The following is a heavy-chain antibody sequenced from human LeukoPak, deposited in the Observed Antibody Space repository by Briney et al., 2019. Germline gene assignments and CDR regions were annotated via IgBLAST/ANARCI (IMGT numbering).Heavy chain of an antibody. J-gene: IGHJ2*01. CDR3: AKDIGAATGYWYFHL. Sequence: GGSLRLSCEASGFTFGSHSMNWVRQTPGKGLEWVAYIISSTITTYYADSVKGRFTLSRDNAKNSLYLQMNSLRDEDTAVYYCAKDIGAATGYWYFHLWGRGTLVTVSS. V-gene: IGHV3-48*02. CDR2: IISSTITT. D-gene: IGHD6-13*01. CDR1: GFTFGSHS.